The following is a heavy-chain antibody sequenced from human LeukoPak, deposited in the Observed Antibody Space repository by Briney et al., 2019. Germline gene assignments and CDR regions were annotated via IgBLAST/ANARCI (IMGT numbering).Heavy chain of an antibody. CDR2: IYYSGST. CDR1: GGSISSSRDY. J-gene: IGHJ4*02. D-gene: IGHD6-6*01. CDR3: ARDIIAARRGFDY. Sequence: SETLSLTCTVSGGSISSSRDYWAWIRQPPGKGLEWIANIYYSGSTYYNPSLKSRVTISVDTSKNQFSLKLSSVTAADTAVYYCARDIIAARRGFDYWGQGTLVTVSS. V-gene: IGHV4-39*07.